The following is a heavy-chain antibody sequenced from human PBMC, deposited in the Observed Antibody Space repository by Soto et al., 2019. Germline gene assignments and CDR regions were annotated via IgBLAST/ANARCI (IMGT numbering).Heavy chain of an antibody. V-gene: IGHV1-2*04. Sequence: QVQLVQSGAEVKKPGASVKVSCKASGYTFTGYYMHWVRQAPGQGLAWMGWINPNNGGTNYAQKCQGWVTMTRATSISTAYMELSRLRSDDTAVYYCARGPLYYYSGMDVWGQGPTVTVSS. CDR3: ARGPLYYYSGMDV. CDR2: INPNNGGT. CDR1: GYTFTGYY. J-gene: IGHJ6*02.